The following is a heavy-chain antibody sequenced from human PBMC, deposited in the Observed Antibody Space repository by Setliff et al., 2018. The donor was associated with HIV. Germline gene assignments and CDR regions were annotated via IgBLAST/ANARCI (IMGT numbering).Heavy chain of an antibody. V-gene: IGHV4-4*08. D-gene: IGHD5-12*01. Sequence: SETLSLTCDVSGGSISDFYWSWIRQSPRWGLEWIGYVHTSGSSNYNLSLKSRATISVDTSTNQFSLKLTSLTAADTAAYYCVRGGTGWLRGLFDYRGRGILVTVSS. CDR3: VRGGTGWLRGLFDY. J-gene: IGHJ4*02. CDR1: GGSISDFY. CDR2: VHTSGSS.